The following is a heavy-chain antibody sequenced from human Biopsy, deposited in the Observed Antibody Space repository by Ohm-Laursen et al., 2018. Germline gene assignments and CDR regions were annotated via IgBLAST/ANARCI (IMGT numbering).Heavy chain of an antibody. D-gene: IGHD4-23*01. CDR1: GGSFTGHY. V-gene: IGHV4-59*11. Sequence: SDTLPLTCTVSGGSFTGHYWTWIRQPPGKGLEWIGHISHTGYTSYKSSLKSRVPISLDTSRKHFSLRLTSLAAADTAVYYCARGSNEYGGLYFPHWGQGTLVTVSS. CDR3: ARGSNEYGGLYFPH. J-gene: IGHJ1*01. CDR2: ISHTGYT.